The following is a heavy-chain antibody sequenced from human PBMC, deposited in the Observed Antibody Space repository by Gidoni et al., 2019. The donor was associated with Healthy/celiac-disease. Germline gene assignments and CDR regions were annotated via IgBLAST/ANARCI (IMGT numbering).Heavy chain of an antibody. J-gene: IGHJ6*02. Sequence: QLQLQESGSGLVKPSQTLSLTCAVSGGSISSGGYSWSWIRQPPGKGLEWIGYIYHSGSTYYNPSLKSRVIISVDRSKNQFSLKLSSVTAADTAVYYCAGRHYYYGMDVWGQGTTVTVSS. D-gene: IGHD2-15*01. CDR3: AGRHYYYGMDV. V-gene: IGHV4-30-2*01. CDR1: GGSISSGGYS. CDR2: IYHSGST.